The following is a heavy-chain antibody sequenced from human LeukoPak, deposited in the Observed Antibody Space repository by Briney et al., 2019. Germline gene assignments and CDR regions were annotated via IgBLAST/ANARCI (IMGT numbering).Heavy chain of an antibody. V-gene: IGHV3-30*03. CDR1: GFTFSTYG. D-gene: IGHD3-22*01. CDR2: ISYDGNNK. CDR3: ARGPRFGIRLIVVVTKGHFDY. J-gene: IGHJ4*02. Sequence: PGGSLRLSCAASGFTFSTYGMSWVRQAPGKGLEWVAAISYDGNNKYYADSVKGRFTISRDNSKNTLYLQMNSLRAEDTAVYYCARGPRFGIRLIVVVTKGHFDYWGQGTLVTVSS.